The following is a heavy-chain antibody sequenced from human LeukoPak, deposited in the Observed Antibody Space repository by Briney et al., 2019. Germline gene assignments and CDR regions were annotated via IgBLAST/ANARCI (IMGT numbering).Heavy chain of an antibody. D-gene: IGHD3-22*01. CDR2: IRYDGSNK. Sequence: GGSLRLSCAASGFTFSSYGMHWVRQAPGKGLEWVAFIRYDGSNKYYADSVKGRFTISRDNSKNTLYPQMNSLRAEDTAVYYCAKGLTYYYDSSGYYYYYYYMDVWGKGTTVTVSS. CDR3: AKGLTYYYDSSGYYYYYYYMDV. V-gene: IGHV3-30*02. CDR1: GFTFSSYG. J-gene: IGHJ6*03.